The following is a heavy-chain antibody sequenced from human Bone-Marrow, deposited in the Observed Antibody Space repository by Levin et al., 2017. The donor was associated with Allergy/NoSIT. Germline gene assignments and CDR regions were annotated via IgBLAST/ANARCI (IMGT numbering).Heavy chain of an antibody. D-gene: IGHD3-10*01. V-gene: IGHV3-48*03. CDR3: AREGLFMVRVFDY. J-gene: IGHJ4*02. CDR1: GFSFSSYE. CDR2: ISSRNTTI. Sequence: RGSLRLSCAASGFSFSSYEMNWVRQAPGKGLEWVSYISSRNTTIYYADSVKGRFTISRDNAENSLYLQMNSLRAEDTAIYYCAREGLFMVRVFDYWGRGTLVTVSS.